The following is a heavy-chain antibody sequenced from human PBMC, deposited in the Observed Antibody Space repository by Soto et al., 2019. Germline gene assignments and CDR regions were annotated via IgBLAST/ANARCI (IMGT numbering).Heavy chain of an antibody. CDR1: GFTVSSNY. D-gene: IGHD3-16*02. CDR3: ARSRSVWGSYRYDY. J-gene: IGHJ4*02. Sequence: GGSLRLSCAASGFTVSSNYMSWVRQAPGKGLEWVSVIYSGGSTYYADSVKGRFTISRDNSKNTLYLQMNSLRAEDTAVYYCARSRSVWGSYRYDYWGQGTLVTVSS. CDR2: IYSGGST. V-gene: IGHV3-66*01.